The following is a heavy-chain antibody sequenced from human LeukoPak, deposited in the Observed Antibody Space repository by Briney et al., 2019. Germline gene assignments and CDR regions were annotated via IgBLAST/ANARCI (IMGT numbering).Heavy chain of an antibody. CDR2: IIPIFGTA. V-gene: IGHV1-69*06. Sequence: SVKVSCKASGGTFSSYAISWVRQAPGQGLEWMGGIIPIFGTANYAQKFQGRVTITADKSTSTAYMELSSLRSDDTAVYYCARERLKWLAYHPDYWGQGTLVTVSS. CDR3: ARERLKWLAYHPDY. CDR1: GGTFSSYA. J-gene: IGHJ4*02. D-gene: IGHD6-19*01.